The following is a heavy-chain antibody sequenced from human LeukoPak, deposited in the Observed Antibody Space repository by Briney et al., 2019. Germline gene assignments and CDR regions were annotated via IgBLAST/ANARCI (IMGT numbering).Heavy chain of an antibody. D-gene: IGHD5-18*01. CDR1: GYTFTSYD. V-gene: IGHV1-8*03. Sequence: ASVKVSCKASGYTFTSYDINWVRQATGQGLEWMGWMNPNSGNTGYAQKFQGRVTITRNTSISTAYMELSSLRSEDTAVYYCARDNYLVGYSYGTYYYYTDVWGKGTTVTVSS. CDR2: MNPNSGNT. J-gene: IGHJ6*03. CDR3: ARDNYLVGYSYGTYYYYTDV.